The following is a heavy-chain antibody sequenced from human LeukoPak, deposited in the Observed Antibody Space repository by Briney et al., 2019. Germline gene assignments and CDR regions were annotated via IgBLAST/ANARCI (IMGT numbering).Heavy chain of an antibody. V-gene: IGHV3-33*01. CDR1: GFTFSSYG. J-gene: IGHJ3*02. Sequence: PGRSLRLSCAASGFTFSSYGMHWVRQAPGKGLEWVAVIWYDGSNKYYADSVKGRFTISRDNSKNTLYLQMNSLRAEDTAVYYCARVPSHYDILTGYYRKGAFDIWGQGTMVTVSS. D-gene: IGHD3-9*01. CDR3: ARVPSHYDILTGYYRKGAFDI. CDR2: IWYDGSNK.